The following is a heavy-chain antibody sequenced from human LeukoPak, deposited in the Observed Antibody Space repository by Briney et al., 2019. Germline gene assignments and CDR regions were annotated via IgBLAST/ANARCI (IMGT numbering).Heavy chain of an antibody. CDR1: GGSISSSSYY. V-gene: IGHV4-39*01. CDR2: IYYSGST. J-gene: IGHJ6*03. Sequence: PSETLSLTCTVSGGSISSSSYYWGWIRQPPGKGLEWIGSIYYSGSTYYNPSLKSRVTISVDTSKNQSSLKPGSVTAADTAVYYCARHVPELDGGYYYMDVWGKGTTVTVSS. D-gene: IGHD1-14*01. CDR3: ARHVPELDGGYYYMDV.